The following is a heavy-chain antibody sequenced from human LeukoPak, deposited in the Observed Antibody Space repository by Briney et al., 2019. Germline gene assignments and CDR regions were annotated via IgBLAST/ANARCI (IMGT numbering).Heavy chain of an antibody. CDR1: GYTFTSYY. J-gene: IGHJ4*02. V-gene: IGHV1-2*02. Sequence: ASVKVSCKASGYTFTSYYIHWVRQAPGQGLEWMGWINPNSGGANYAQKFQGRVAMTRDTSISTAYMELSRLRSDDTAVYYCAREGSFYYWGQGTLVTVSS. CDR2: INPNSGGA. CDR3: AREGSFYY.